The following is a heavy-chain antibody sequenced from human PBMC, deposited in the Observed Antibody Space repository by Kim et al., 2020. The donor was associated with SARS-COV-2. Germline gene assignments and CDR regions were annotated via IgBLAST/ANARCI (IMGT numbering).Heavy chain of an antibody. V-gene: IGHV4-59*13. D-gene: IGHD3-10*01. CDR1: GGSISSYY. CDR3: ARDPGLRPGGWFDP. Sequence: SETLSLTCTVSGGSISSYYWSWIRQPPGKGLEWIGYIYYSGSTNYNPSLKSRVTISVDTSKNQFSLKLSSVTAADTAVYYCARDPGLRPGGWFDPWGQGTQVTVSS. CDR2: IYYSGST. J-gene: IGHJ5*02.